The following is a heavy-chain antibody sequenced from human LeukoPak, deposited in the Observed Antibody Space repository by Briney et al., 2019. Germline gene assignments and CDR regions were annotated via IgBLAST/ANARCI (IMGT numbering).Heavy chain of an antibody. CDR2: ITQDGSKK. J-gene: IGHJ4*02. CDR1: GFTFRTYW. CDR3: ARPRDSGWSKTWDY. V-gene: IGHV3-7*01. Sequence: GGSLRLSCEGSGFTFRTYWMPWVRQAPGKGLEWVANITQDGSKKYYVDSVKGRFTISRDNAQNSLYLQMNSLRAEDTAVYYCARPRDSGWSKTWDYWGQGTLVTVSS. D-gene: IGHD6-13*01.